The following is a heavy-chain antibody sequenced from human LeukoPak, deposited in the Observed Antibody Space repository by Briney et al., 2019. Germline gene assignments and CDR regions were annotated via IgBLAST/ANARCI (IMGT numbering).Heavy chain of an antibody. V-gene: IGHV3-23*01. CDR2: VSGSGGST. J-gene: IGHJ4*02. CDR3: AKGSLYYYDSGGYRYFDY. D-gene: IGHD3-22*01. Sequence: GGSLRLSCAAPGFTFSSYAMSWVRQAPGKGLEWVSSVSGSGGSTYYADSVKGRFTISRDNSKNTLYLQMNSLRAEDTAVYYCAKGSLYYYDSGGYRYFDYWGQGTLVTVSS. CDR1: GFTFSSYA.